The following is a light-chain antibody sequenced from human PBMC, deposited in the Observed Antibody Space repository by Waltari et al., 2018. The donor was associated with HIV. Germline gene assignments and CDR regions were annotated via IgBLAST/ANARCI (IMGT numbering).Light chain of an antibody. CDR3: ASWDVARTGRGV. V-gene: IGLV1-47*01. J-gene: IGLJ3*02. Sequence: QSVLTQPPSASGTPGQRVVISCSGGDSNVGSHPVCWYQQVPGTAPNLLIYRWSQRPSGVPDRFSGAPSGTSASLVSSGLRSQDEAVYYCASWDVARTGRGVFGGGNKVTVL. CDR2: RWS. CDR1: DSNVGSHP.